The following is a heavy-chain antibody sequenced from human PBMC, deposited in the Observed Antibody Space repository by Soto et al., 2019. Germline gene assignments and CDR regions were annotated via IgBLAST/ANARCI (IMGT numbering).Heavy chain of an antibody. CDR1: GFNFKKLA. Sequence: EVHLLESGGGVVQPGGSLRLSCVASGFNFKKLAMAWVRQAAGEGLEWVSGISCCGGSASYADSVKGRFSIARDDSKNTVSLQLNSLRVEDTAQYSCAKADGQQWLIPHLDNWGQGTLVTVS. CDR3: AKADGQQWLIPHLDN. CDR2: ISCCGGSA. J-gene: IGHJ4*02. V-gene: IGHV3-23*01. D-gene: IGHD6-19*01.